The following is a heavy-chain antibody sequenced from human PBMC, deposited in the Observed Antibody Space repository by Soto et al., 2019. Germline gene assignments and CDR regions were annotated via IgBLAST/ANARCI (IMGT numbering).Heavy chain of an antibody. CDR3: AGALENPYFYYGLNG. CDR2: TTYDGGIK. CDR1: GFSFSSYG. J-gene: IGHJ6*02. D-gene: IGHD1-1*01. V-gene: IGHV3-30*03. Sequence: PGGSLRLSCAASGFSFSSYGIEWVRLAPCKGLEWVAATTYDGGIKHYVDSVKGRFTISRDNSKNTLYLQMNSLRAEDTATYYCAGALENPYFYYGLNGWGQRNTVAVCS.